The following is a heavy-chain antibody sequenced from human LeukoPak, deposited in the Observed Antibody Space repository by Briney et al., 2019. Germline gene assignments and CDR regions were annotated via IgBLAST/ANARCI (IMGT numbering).Heavy chain of an antibody. D-gene: IGHD3-10*01. CDR1: GFTFSSYG. CDR2: ISYDGSNK. V-gene: IGHV3-30*18. J-gene: IGHJ6*03. Sequence: GGSLRLSCAASGFTFSSYGMHWVRQAPGKGLEWVAVISYDGSNKYYADSVKGRFTISRDNSKNTLYLQMNSLRAEDTAVYYCAKEPWSPYGSGDYYYYYVDVWGKGTTVTVSS. CDR3: AKEPWSPYGSGDYYYYYVDV.